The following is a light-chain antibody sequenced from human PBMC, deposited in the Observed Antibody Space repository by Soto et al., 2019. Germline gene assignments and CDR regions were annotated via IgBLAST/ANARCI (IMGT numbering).Light chain of an antibody. V-gene: IGLV1-40*01. Sequence: QSVLTQPPSVSGAPGQRVTISCTGSSSNIGAGCDVHWYQQLPGTAPKLLIYANSNRPSGVPDRFSGSKSGTSASLAITGLQAEDEADYYCQSYDSSRSVVFGGGTKVTVL. CDR1: SSNIGAGCD. CDR2: ANS. J-gene: IGLJ2*01. CDR3: QSYDSSRSVV.